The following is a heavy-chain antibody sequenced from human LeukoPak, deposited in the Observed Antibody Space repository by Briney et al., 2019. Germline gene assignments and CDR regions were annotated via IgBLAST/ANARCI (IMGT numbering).Heavy chain of an antibody. CDR3: ARKGWFGPITRPFDY. CDR2: IYHSGST. J-gene: IGHJ4*02. D-gene: IGHD3-10*01. Sequence: SETLSLTCAVSGGSLSSGGYSWSWLRQPPGTGLEWLGYIYHSGSTYYNPSLKSRLTISVHTSKNQFSLKLSSVTAADTAVYYCARKGWFGPITRPFDYWGQGTLVTVSS. CDR1: GGSLSSGGYS. V-gene: IGHV4-30-2*01.